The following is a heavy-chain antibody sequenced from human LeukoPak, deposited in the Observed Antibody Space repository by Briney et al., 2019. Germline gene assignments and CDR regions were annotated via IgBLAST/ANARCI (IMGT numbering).Heavy chain of an antibody. CDR3: AIRGGGSSWYWVPGGNWFDP. J-gene: IGHJ5*02. D-gene: IGHD6-13*01. Sequence: SETLSLTCTVSGDSISSGDYYWSWIRQPAGKGLEWIGRISSSGSTNYNPSLKSRVTISVDTSKNQFSLKLSSVTAADTAVYYCAIRGGGSSWYWVPGGNWFDPWGQGTLVTVSS. CDR2: ISSSGST. CDR1: GDSISSGDYY. V-gene: IGHV4-61*02.